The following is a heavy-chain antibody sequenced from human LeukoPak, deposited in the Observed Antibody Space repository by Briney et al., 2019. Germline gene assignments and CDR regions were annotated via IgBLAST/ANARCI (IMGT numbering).Heavy chain of an antibody. V-gene: IGHV3-11*01. CDR3: ARRKRAFDF. Sequence: GGSLRLSCAASGFNFSDSCMSWIRQTPEKGLEWISYISNSGSSIYYADSVKGRFTMSRDNANNSVYLQMDSLRGDDTAVYYCARRKRAFDFWGQGTLVTVSS. CDR2: ISNSGSSI. J-gene: IGHJ4*02. CDR1: GFNFSDSC.